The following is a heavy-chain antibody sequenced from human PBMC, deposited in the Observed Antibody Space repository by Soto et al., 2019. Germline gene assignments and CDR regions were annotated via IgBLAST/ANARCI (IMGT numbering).Heavy chain of an antibody. CDR1: GGTFSSYA. V-gene: IGHV1-69*12. CDR2: IIPTLGPA. J-gene: IGHJ5*02. D-gene: IGHD1-26*01. Sequence: QVQLVQSGAEVKKPGSSVKVSCKASGGTFSSYAISWVRQAPGQGLEWMGGIIPTLGPANYAQKFQGRVTITADESTTTAYMELNSLTSEDTAVYYWAREGQWELWGVNGFDPWGQGTLVTVSS. CDR3: AREGQWELWGVNGFDP.